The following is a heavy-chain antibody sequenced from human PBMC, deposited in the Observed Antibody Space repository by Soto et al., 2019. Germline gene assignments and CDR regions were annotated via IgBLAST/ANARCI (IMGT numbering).Heavy chain of an antibody. J-gene: IGHJ4*02. Sequence: GGSLRLSCAASGFEFSGYWMSWVRQAPGKGLEWVANINQAGSEKYYVDSVRGRFTISRDNAKNSLYLQLNSLRVEDTAVYYCATYCSSASCRSYWGLGALVTVSS. CDR1: GFEFSGYW. CDR2: INQAGSEK. CDR3: ATYCSSASCRSY. D-gene: IGHD2-2*01. V-gene: IGHV3-7*05.